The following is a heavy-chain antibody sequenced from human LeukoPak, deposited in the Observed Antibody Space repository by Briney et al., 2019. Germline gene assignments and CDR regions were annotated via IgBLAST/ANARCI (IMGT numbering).Heavy chain of an antibody. CDR3: ARDSTYYYDSGSSGPHYFDS. Sequence: GGSLRLSCAASGFTFSSYAMHWVRQAPGKGLEWVAVISYDGTITYYADSVKGRFTNFRDNPKNTLYLQLNSLRAEDTAIYYCARDSTYYYDSGSSGPHYFDSWGQGTLVTVSS. V-gene: IGHV3-30*01. J-gene: IGHJ4*02. CDR2: ISYDGTIT. D-gene: IGHD3-10*01. CDR1: GFTFSSYA.